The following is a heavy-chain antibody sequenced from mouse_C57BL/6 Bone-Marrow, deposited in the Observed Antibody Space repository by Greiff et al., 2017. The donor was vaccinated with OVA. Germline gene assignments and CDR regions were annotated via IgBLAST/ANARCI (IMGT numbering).Heavy chain of an antibody. V-gene: IGHV1-81*01. D-gene: IGHD3-3*01. Sequence: VKLVESGAELARPGASVKLSCKASGYTFTSYGISWVKQRTGQGLEWIGEIYPRSGNTYYNEKFKGKATLTADKSSSTAYMELRSLTSEDSAVYFCARGWSYAMDYWGQGTSVTVSS. CDR3: ARGWSYAMDY. CDR1: GYTFTSYG. J-gene: IGHJ4*01. CDR2: IYPRSGNT.